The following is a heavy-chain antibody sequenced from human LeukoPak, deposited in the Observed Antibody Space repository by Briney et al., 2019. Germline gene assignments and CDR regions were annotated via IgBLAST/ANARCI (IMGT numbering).Heavy chain of an antibody. CDR1: GFTFSSYA. CDR2: ISGSGGST. J-gene: IGHJ6*03. CDR3: AKGPSSFHYYYYMDV. V-gene: IGHV3-23*01. Sequence: PGGSLRLSCAASGFTFSSYAMSWVRQAPGKGLEWVSAISGSGGSTYYADSVEGRFTISRDNSKNTLYLQMNSLRAEDTAVYYCAKGPSSFHYYYYMDVWGKGTTVTVSS.